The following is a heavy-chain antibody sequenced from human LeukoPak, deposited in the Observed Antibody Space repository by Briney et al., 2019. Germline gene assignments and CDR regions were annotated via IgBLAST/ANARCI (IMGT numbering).Heavy chain of an antibody. CDR1: GYTFTSYG. Sequence: ASVKVSCKASGYTFTSYGISWVRQAPRQGLEWMGWISAYNGNTNYAQKLQGRVTMTTDTSTSTAYVELRSLRSDDTAVYYCARVSDIVATILETDFDYWGQGTLVTVSS. D-gene: IGHD5-12*01. V-gene: IGHV1-18*01. CDR2: ISAYNGNT. CDR3: ARVSDIVATILETDFDY. J-gene: IGHJ4*02.